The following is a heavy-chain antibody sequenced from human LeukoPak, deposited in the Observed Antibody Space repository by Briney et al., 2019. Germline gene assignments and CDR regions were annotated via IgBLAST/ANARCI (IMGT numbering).Heavy chain of an antibody. CDR3: ARDRQLPPYYYMDV. CDR2: IYTSGST. D-gene: IGHD5-24*01. V-gene: IGHV4-61*02. CDR1: GGSIGSGSYY. J-gene: IGHJ6*03. Sequence: SETLSLTCTVSGGSIGSGSYYWSWIRQPAGKGLGWIGRIYTSGSTNYNPSLKSRVTISVDTSKNQFSLKLSSVTAADTAVYYCARDRQLPPYYYMDVWGKGTTVTVSS.